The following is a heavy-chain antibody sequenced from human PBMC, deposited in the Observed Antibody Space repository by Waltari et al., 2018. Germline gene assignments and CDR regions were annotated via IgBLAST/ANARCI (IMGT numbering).Heavy chain of an antibody. J-gene: IGHJ6*02. CDR3: ARVYWGRDRMYYGMDV. V-gene: IGHV3-53*01. CDR1: GFTVSSNY. CDR2: IYSGGST. D-gene: IGHD2-21*01. Sequence: EVQLVESGGGLIQPGGSLRLSCAASGFTVSSNYMSWVRQAPGKGLEGVSVIYSGGSTYYADSVKGRFTISRDNSKNTLYLQMNSLRAEDTAVYYCARVYWGRDRMYYGMDVWGQGTTVTVSS.